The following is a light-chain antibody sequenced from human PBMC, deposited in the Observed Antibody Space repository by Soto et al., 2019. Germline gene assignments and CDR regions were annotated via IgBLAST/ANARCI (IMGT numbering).Light chain of an antibody. CDR2: EVS. V-gene: IGKV2D-29*02. Sequence: VMTQTPLSLAVAPGQPASISCKSSQSLLHITGETFLFWYLXKQGQSPQLXIYEVSTRVSGVPDRFSGSGSGTDLTIEISRVETDDVGIYYCMQSTQLPPTFGQGTRLEIK. J-gene: IGKJ5*01. CDR1: QSLLHITGETF. CDR3: MQSTQLPPT.